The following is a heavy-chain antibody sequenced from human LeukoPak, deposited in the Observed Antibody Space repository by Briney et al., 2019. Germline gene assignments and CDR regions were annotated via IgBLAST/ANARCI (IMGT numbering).Heavy chain of an antibody. D-gene: IGHD2-2*01. CDR2: ISGSGGST. CDR3: AKDRDIVVVPAAMDY. J-gene: IGHJ4*02. V-gene: IGHV3-23*01. Sequence: GGSLRLSCAASGFTFSSYGMSWVRQAPGKGPEWVSAISGSGGSTYYADSVKDRFTISRDNSKNTLYLQMNSLRAEDTAVYYCAKDRDIVVVPAAMDYWGQGTLVTVSS. CDR1: GFTFSSYG.